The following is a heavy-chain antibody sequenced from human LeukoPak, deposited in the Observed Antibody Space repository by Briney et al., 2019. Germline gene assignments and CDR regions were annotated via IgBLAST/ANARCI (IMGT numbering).Heavy chain of an antibody. J-gene: IGHJ5*02. CDR2: IGGRVGST. Sequence: GGSLRLSCAASGFTFSTYAMSWVRQAPGKGLEWVSGIGGRVGSTYYADSVKGRFTISRDNSKNTLYLQVNSLRAEDTALYYCAKAGHDFWNPSGFDLWGQGTLVAVSS. CDR1: GFTFSTYA. CDR3: AKAGHDFWNPSGFDL. D-gene: IGHD3-3*01. V-gene: IGHV3-23*01.